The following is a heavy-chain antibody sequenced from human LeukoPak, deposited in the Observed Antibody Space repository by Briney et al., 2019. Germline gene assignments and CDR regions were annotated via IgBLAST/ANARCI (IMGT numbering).Heavy chain of an antibody. V-gene: IGHV4-4*07. CDR3: ASTSSWDHYYYYHGMDV. CDR1: GGSISSYY. D-gene: IGHD6-13*01. Sequence: PSETLSLTCTVSGGSISSYYWSWIRQPAGKGLEWIGRIYTSGSTNYNPSLKSRVTMSVDTSKNQFSLKLSSVTAADTAVYYCASTSSWDHYYYYHGMDVWGQGTTVIVSS. J-gene: IGHJ6*02. CDR2: IYTSGST.